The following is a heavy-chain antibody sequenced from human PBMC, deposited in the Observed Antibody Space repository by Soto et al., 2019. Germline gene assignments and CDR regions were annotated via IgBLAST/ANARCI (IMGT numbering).Heavy chain of an antibody. J-gene: IGHJ5*02. CDR3: ERGGPLRYFDSSTKNSFET. Sequence: AGTXSLTCSLYGFSFSGYYLSWVRQPPGKGLEWIGEINHSGSTNYNPSLKSRVTISVDTSKNQFSLKLSSVTAADTAVYYCERGGPLRYFDSSTKNSFETWGPGTLLTLSS. CDR2: INHSGST. CDR1: GFSFSGYY. V-gene: IGHV4-34*01. D-gene: IGHD3-9*01.